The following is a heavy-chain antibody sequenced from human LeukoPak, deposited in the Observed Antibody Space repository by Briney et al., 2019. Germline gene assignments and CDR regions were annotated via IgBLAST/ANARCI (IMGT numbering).Heavy chain of an antibody. D-gene: IGHD6-13*01. CDR2: ISSSSSYI. Sequence: GGSLRLSCAASGFTFSSYSMNWVRQAPGKGLEWVSFISSSSSYIYYADSVKGRFTISRDNAKNSLYLQMNSLRAEDTAVYYCAGGTRYSSPPFDYWGQGTLVTVSS. V-gene: IGHV3-21*01. CDR1: GFTFSSYS. CDR3: AGGTRYSSPPFDY. J-gene: IGHJ4*02.